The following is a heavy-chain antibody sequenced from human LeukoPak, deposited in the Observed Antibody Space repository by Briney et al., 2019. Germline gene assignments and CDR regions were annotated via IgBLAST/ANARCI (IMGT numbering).Heavy chain of an antibody. D-gene: IGHD4-23*01. CDR3: AKDRYGGNSVIFSEYFQH. CDR2: ISSGSGYI. CDR1: GFTFSIYG. J-gene: IGHJ1*01. Sequence: PGGSLRLSCAASGFTFSIYGMNWVRQAPGKGLEWVSSISSGSGYIYYADSLKGRFTISRDNPKNSLYLQMNSLRAEDTAVYYCAKDRYGGNSVIFSEYFQHWGQGTLVTVSS. V-gene: IGHV3-21*04.